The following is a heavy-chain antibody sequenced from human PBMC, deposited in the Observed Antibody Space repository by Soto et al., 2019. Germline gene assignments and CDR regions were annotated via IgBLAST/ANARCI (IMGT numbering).Heavy chain of an antibody. D-gene: IGHD5-18*01. Sequence: VAVIWYDGSNKYYADSVKGRFTISRDNSKNTLYLRMNSLRAEDTAVYYCARGVRGGFVDTTMGPFDYWGQGTLVTVSS. V-gene: IGHV3-33*01. CDR2: IWYDGSNK. CDR3: ARGVRGGFVDTTMGPFDY. J-gene: IGHJ4*02.